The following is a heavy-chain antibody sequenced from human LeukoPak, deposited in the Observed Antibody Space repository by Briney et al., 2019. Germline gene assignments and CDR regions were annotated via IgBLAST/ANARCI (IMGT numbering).Heavy chain of an antibody. D-gene: IGHD6-6*01. CDR2: TYYRSKWYN. J-gene: IGHJ6*03. V-gene: IGHV6-1*01. Sequence: PSQTLSLTCAISGDSVSSNSAAWNWIRQSPSRGLEWLGRTYYRSKWYNDYAVSVKSRITINPDTSKNQFSLQLNSVTPEDTAVYYCARATGKYSSSEDYYYYYYMDVWGKGTTVTVSS. CDR3: ARATGKYSSSEDYYYYYYMDV. CDR1: GDSVSSNSAA.